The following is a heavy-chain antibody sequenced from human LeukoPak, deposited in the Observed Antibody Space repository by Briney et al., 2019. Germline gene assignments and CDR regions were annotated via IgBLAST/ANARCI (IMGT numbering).Heavy chain of an antibody. D-gene: IGHD3-9*01. CDR1: GFTFSSYG. CDR3: AKDAAELRYFDWFDQYYYYYYYMDV. Sequence: GGSLRLSCAASGFTFSSYGMHWVRQAPGKGLEWVAFIRYDGSNKYYADSVKGRFTISRDNSKNTLYLQMNSLRAEDTAVYYCAKDAAELRYFDWFDQYYYYYYYMDVWGKGTAVTISS. V-gene: IGHV3-30*02. CDR2: IRYDGSNK. J-gene: IGHJ6*03.